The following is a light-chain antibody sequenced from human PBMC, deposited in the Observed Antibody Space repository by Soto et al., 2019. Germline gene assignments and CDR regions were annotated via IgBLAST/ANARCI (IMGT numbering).Light chain of an antibody. CDR3: CSYAGSYSYV. J-gene: IGLJ1*01. Sequence: QSALTQPRSVSGSPGQSVTISCTGTNSDVGGYKYVSWYQQYPGKAPKLMIYDVGKRPSGVPDRFSGSKSVNTASLTISGLQAEDEADYFCCSYAGSYSYVFGTGTKVTVL. CDR2: DVG. CDR1: NSDVGGYKY. V-gene: IGLV2-11*01.